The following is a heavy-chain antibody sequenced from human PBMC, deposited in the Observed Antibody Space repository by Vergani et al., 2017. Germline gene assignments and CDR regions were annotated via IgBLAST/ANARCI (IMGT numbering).Heavy chain of an antibody. D-gene: IGHD2/OR15-2a*01. CDR3: ARQAVYGSFFFDY. CDR2: IYTSGST. V-gene: IGHV4-61*02. J-gene: IGHJ4*02. Sequence: QVQLQESGPGLVKPSQTLSLTCTVAGGSISSGSYYWSWIRQPAGKGLEWIGRIYTSGSTNYNPSLKSRVTISVDTSKNQFSLKLSTVTAADTAVYYCARQAVYGSFFFDYWGQGTLVTVSS. CDR1: GGSISSGSYY.